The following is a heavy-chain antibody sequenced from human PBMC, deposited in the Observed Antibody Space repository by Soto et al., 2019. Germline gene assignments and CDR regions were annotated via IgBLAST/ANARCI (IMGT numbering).Heavy chain of an antibody. V-gene: IGHV1-8*01. CDR3: ARWDYGVYARFDY. CDR1: GYTFTSHD. Sequence: QVQLVQSGTEVKKPGASVKVTCKASGYTFTSHDINWVRQATGQGLEWMGWMNPNSGNTGYAQKFQGRVTMTRNTSISTAYMELSSLRSEDTAVYYCARWDYGVYARFDYWGQGTLVTVSS. J-gene: IGHJ4*02. D-gene: IGHD4-17*01. CDR2: MNPNSGNT.